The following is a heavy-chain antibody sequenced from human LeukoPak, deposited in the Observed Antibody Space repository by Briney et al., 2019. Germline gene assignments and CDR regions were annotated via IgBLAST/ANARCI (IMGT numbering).Heavy chain of an antibody. CDR1: GDSVSSKSAV. Sequence: SQTLSLTCAISGDSVSSKSAVWNWIRQSPSGGLEWLGRTYYRSKWYNDYAVSVKSRITINPDTSKNQFSLQLNSVTPEDTAVYFCARVREEFTSGSAFDIWGQGTMVTVSS. V-gene: IGHV6-1*01. J-gene: IGHJ3*02. CDR2: TYYRSKWYN. CDR3: ARVREEFTSGSAFDI. D-gene: IGHD1-26*01.